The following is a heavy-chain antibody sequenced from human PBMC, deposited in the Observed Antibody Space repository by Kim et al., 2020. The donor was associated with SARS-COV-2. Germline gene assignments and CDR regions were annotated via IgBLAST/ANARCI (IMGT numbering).Heavy chain of an antibody. Sequence: YAQKFQDRVTVTRDTSTSTVYIELGSLRSDDTAVYHCARGKGSGSLHPGDYWGQGTLVTVSS. D-gene: IGHD3-10*01. J-gene: IGHJ4*02. V-gene: IGHV1-46*01. CDR3: ARGKGSGSLHPGDY.